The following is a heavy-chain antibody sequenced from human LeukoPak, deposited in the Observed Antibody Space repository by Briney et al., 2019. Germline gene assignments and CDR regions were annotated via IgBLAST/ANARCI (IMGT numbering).Heavy chain of an antibody. V-gene: IGHV3-9*01. J-gene: IGHJ5*02. CDR2: ISWNSGSI. D-gene: IGHD3-22*01. CDR3: AREDYYDSSGLGS. Sequence: PGGSLRLSGAASGFTFDDYAMHWVRQAPGKGLEWVSGISWNSGSIGYADSVKGRFTISRDNAKNSLYLQMNSLRAEDTALYYCAREDYYDSSGLGSWGQGTLVTVSS. CDR1: GFTFDDYA.